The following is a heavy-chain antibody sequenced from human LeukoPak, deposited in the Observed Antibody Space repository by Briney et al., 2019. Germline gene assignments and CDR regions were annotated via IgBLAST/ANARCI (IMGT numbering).Heavy chain of an antibody. V-gene: IGHV3-53*01. CDR3: ARDLGTGIAAAGTSGGDY. CDR1: GFTVSSNY. D-gene: IGHD6-13*01. Sequence: RSGRSLRLSCAASGFTVSSNYMSWVRQAPGKGLEWVSVIYSGGSTYYADSVKGRFTISRDNSKNTLYLQMNSLRAEDTAVYYCARDLGTGIAAAGTSGGDYWGQGTLVTVSS. CDR2: IYSGGST. J-gene: IGHJ4*02.